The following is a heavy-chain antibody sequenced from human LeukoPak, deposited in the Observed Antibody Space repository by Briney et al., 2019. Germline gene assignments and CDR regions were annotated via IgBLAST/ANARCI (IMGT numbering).Heavy chain of an antibody. CDR2: IYSGGST. CDR1: EFSVGSNY. Sequence: GGSLRLSCAASEFSVGSNYMTWVRQAPGKGLEWVSLIYSGGSTYYADSVKGRFTISRDNSKNTLYLQMNSLRAEDTAVYYCARHYYYGSGSYGDYWGQGTLVTVSS. J-gene: IGHJ4*02. V-gene: IGHV3-66*04. D-gene: IGHD3-10*01. CDR3: ARHYYYGSGSYGDY.